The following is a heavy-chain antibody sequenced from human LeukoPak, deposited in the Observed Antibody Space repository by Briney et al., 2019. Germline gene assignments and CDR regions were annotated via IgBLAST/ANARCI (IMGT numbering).Heavy chain of an antibody. CDR2: FYYSRST. J-gene: IGHJ5*02. D-gene: IGHD4-23*01. CDR1: GGSISSSSYY. CDR3: ARSLTTVVTPYWFDP. V-gene: IGHV4-39*02. Sequence: TSETLSLTCTVSGGSISSSSYYWGWSRQPPGKGVEWIGRFYYSRSTYYNPPLNSRVTISVDTSKNHFSLKLSSVTAADTAVYYCARSLTTVVTPYWFDPGGQGTLVTVSA.